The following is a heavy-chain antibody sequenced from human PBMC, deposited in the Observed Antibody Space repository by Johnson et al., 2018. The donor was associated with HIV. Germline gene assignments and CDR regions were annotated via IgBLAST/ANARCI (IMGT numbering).Heavy chain of an antibody. D-gene: IGHD3-22*01. CDR1: GFTFSSYA. V-gene: IGHV3-30-3*01. Sequence: QVQLVESGGGVVQPGRSLRLSCAASGFTFSSYAMHWVRQAPGKGLEWVAVISYDGSNKYYADSVKGRFTISRDNAKNSLYLQMNSLRAEETAVYYCARDLGDSSGYYLGAFDIWGQGTMVTVSS. CDR2: ISYDGSNK. CDR3: ARDLGDSSGYYLGAFDI. J-gene: IGHJ3*02.